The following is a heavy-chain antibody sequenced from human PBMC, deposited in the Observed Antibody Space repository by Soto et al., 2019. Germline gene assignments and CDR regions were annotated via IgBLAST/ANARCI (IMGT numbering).Heavy chain of an antibody. CDR1: GYTFPSYD. CDR2: MNPNSGNT. D-gene: IGHD2-15*01. J-gene: IGHJ5*02. V-gene: IGHV1-8*01. Sequence: ASVKVSCKASGYTFPSYDINWVRQATGQGLEWMGWMNPNSGNTGYAQKFQGRVTMTRNTSISTAYMELSSLRSDDTAVYYCARDHADLVVVAAISWFGPLCQGTLVSVS. CDR3: ARDHADLVVVAAISWFGP.